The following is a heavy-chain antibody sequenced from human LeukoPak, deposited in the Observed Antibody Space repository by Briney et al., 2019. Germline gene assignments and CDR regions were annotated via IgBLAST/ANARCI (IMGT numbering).Heavy chain of an antibody. V-gene: IGHV1-2*02. CDR1: GYVFIDYY. J-gene: IGHJ5*02. CDR2: INPKSGAT. CDR3: ARSVTYNWFDP. Sequence: ASVKVSCKTSGYVFIDYYIHWVRLAPGQGLQWMGWINPKSGATNYAQSFQGRVALTTDTSISTAFMELSNLRPDDTAIYFCARSVTYNWFDPWGQGTRVTVSS. D-gene: IGHD2-21*02.